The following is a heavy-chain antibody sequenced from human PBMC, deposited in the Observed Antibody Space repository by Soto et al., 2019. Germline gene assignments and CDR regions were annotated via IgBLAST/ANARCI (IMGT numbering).Heavy chain of an antibody. D-gene: IGHD1-1*01. Sequence: SGTLSLTCTVSGFSFGSSGYYWGRLLQPPGNGLEWIRSIYYSGPTYYNPSLWRRGTLSVDTSKNQFSLKLSSVTAADTAVYFCASLKQLITPGQHYWYFDLWGRGTLVTVSS. CDR2: IYYSGPT. CDR1: GFSFGSSGYY. J-gene: IGHJ2*01. V-gene: IGHV4-39*01. CDR3: ASLKQLITPGQHYWYFDL.